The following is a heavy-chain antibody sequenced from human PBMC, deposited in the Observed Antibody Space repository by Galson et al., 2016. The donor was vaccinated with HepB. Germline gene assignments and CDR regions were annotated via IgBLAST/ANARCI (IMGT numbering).Heavy chain of an antibody. Sequence: QSGAEVKKPGETLKISCKGSGYSSTSYWIGWVRQVPGKGLEWMGIINPADSDTTYSPSFKGHVTISADKSSNQVSLKLSSVTAADTAVYYCAREAPADYFDYWGRGTLVTVSS. D-gene: IGHD6-13*01. V-gene: IGHV5-51*01. J-gene: IGHJ4*02. CDR1: GYSSTSYW. CDR2: INPADSDT. CDR3: AREAPADYFDY.